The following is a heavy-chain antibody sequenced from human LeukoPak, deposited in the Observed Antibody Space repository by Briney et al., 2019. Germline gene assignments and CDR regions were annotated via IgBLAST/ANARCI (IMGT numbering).Heavy chain of an antibody. CDR3: ARGLWDQSLWFGESYNWFDP. V-gene: IGHV1-46*01. CDR2: INPSGGST. J-gene: IGHJ5*02. D-gene: IGHD3-10*01. CDR1: GYTFTSYY. Sequence: ASVKVSCTASGYTFTSYYMHWVRQAPGQGLEWMGIINPSGGSTSYAQKFQGRVTMTRDTSTSTVYMELSSLRSEDTAVYYCARGLWDQSLWFGESYNWFDPWGQGTLVTVSS.